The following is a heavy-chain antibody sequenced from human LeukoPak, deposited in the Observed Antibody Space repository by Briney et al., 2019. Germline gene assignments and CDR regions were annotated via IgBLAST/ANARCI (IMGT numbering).Heavy chain of an antibody. V-gene: IGHV3-30-3*01. J-gene: IGHJ6*02. CDR2: ISYDGSNK. D-gene: IGHD6-13*01. CDR1: GFTFSSYA. Sequence: GRSLRLSCAASGFTFSSYAMHWVRQAPGKGLEWVAVISYDGSNKYYADSVKGRFTISRDNSKNTLYLQMNSLRAEDTAVYYCARGSYSSSWYYYYGMDVWGQGTTVTVSS. CDR3: ARGSYSSSWYYYYGMDV.